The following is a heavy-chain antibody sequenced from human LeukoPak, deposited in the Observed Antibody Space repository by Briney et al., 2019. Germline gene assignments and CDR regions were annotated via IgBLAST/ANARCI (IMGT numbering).Heavy chain of an antibody. J-gene: IGHJ4*02. Sequence: GGSLRLSCVASGFTFSTYGMNWVRQSPGRGLEWVSSISSGSSFIQYADSVKGRFTISRDNAKNSLFLQMSSLRADDTAVYYCAREDRCASCFLYWGQGTLVTVSS. CDR2: ISSGSSFI. V-gene: IGHV3-21*01. CDR3: AREDRCASCFLY. CDR1: GFTFSTYG. D-gene: IGHD2-8*01.